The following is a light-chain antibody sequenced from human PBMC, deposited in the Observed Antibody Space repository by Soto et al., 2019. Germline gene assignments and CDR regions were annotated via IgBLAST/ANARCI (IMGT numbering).Light chain of an antibody. Sequence: QSALTQPASVSGSPGQSITISCTGTSSDVGGYDYVSWYQHHPGKAPKLIIYDVTNRPSGVSNLFSGSKSGNTASLTNCGLQAEDEADYYCCSYTSSTPFVLFGGGTKLTVL. V-gene: IGLV2-14*03. J-gene: IGLJ2*01. CDR3: CSYTSSTPFVL. CDR2: DVT. CDR1: SSDVGGYDY.